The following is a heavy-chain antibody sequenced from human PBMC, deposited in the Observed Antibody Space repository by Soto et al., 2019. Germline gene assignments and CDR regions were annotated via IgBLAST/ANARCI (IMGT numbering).Heavy chain of an antibody. D-gene: IGHD3-16*01. CDR3: ARDQGGDIDY. CDR2: ISYDGSNK. CDR1: GFTFSSYA. J-gene: IGHJ4*02. V-gene: IGHV3-30-3*01. Sequence: QVQLVESGGGVVQPGRSLRLSCAASGFTFSSYAMHWVRQAPGKGLEWVAIISYDGSNKYYADSVKGRFTFSRDNSRNTLYLQRNSLRAEDTAVYYCARDQGGDIDYWGQGTLVTVSS.